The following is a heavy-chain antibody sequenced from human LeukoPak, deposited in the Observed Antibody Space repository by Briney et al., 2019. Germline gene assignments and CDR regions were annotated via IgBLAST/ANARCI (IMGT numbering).Heavy chain of an antibody. CDR2: IKNDGSKK. CDR1: GFTFSYFW. J-gene: IGHJ4*02. V-gene: IGHV3-7*04. Sequence: PGGSLRLSCAASGFTFSYFWMTWVRQAPGKGLEWVANIKNDGSKKYYADSVEGRFTISRDNAKFLLYLQMDGLRADDTAVYYCVWGHYGDYTDQGTLVTVST. CDR3: VWGHYGDY.